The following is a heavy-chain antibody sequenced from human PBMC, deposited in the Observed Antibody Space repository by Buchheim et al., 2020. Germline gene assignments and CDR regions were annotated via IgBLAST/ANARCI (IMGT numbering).Heavy chain of an antibody. CDR2: IIPLFGTP. V-gene: IGHV1-69*14. CDR3: ARGEYTYGKFTGNGMDV. J-gene: IGHJ6*02. CDR1: GGTFSTYA. D-gene: IGHD5-18*01. Sequence: QVHLVQSGAEVKKSGSSVKVSCKASGGTFSTYALNWVRQAPGQGLEWMGGIIPLFGTPKYAQKFQGRVTITADKSTRTAYMELSSLRSEDTAVYYCARGEYTYGKFTGNGMDVWGQGTT.